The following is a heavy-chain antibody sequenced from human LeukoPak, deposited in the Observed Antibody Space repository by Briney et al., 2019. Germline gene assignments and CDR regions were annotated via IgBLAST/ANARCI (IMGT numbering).Heavy chain of an antibody. V-gene: IGHV3-9*01. J-gene: IGHJ6*03. CDR1: GFTFDDYA. CDR3: ARGYGSGRYYFKYYMDV. CDR2: ISWNSGRR. Sequence: GGSLRLSCVGSGFTFDDYAMHWVRQAPGKGLEWVSGISWNSGRRGYADSVKGRFTISRDNAKTSLYLQMDSLRVEDTALYYCARGYGSGRYYFKYYMDVWGKGTTVTVSS. D-gene: IGHD3-10*01.